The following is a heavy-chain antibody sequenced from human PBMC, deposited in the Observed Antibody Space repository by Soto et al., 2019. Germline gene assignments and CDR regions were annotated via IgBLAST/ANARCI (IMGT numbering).Heavy chain of an antibody. J-gene: IGHJ5*02. CDR1: GFTFRSYG. Sequence: XVSLRLSCVASGFTFRSYGMHWVRQAPGKGLKWVAVISYDGSNKYYEESVKGRFTISRDNSKNKLFLQMNSLRGEDTALYYCAKDHKTTALSDFDPWGQGTLVTVS. V-gene: IGHV3-30*18. CDR3: AKDHKTTALSDFDP. CDR2: ISYDGSNK. D-gene: IGHD4-4*01.